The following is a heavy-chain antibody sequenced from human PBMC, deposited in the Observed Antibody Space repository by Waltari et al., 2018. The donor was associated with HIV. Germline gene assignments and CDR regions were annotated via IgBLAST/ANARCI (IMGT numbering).Heavy chain of an antibody. CDR1: GFSCHNAW. D-gene: IGHD3-9*01. CDR2: IDSDGSTR. J-gene: IGHJ4*02. CDR3: ARASHYFEFSTFDGDYYFDL. V-gene: IGHV3-74*01. Sequence: VQLVESGGGSIKTGGFLRLSCAASGFSCHNAWMDRVRQGPGKGLVWIARIDSDGSTRDYADAVKGRFVISRDNGRNTVYLQLNSLRVEDTAVYFGARASHYFEFSTFDGDYYFDLWGRGTRVAVSS.